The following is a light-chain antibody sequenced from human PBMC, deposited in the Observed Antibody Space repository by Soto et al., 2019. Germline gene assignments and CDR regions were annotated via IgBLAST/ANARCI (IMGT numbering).Light chain of an antibody. J-gene: IGKJ4*01. V-gene: IGKV4-1*01. CDR3: QQYYSTTPN. Sequence: DIVMSQCPDSLAVSLGDRATTNCKSSQVVFYNSINKNYLALYQQQSAQPPQLLIYWESTRESWVPDRFSGSGSGTDFTLTISSLQAEDVEVYYCQQYYSTTPNFGGGTTVEIK. CDR2: WES. CDR1: QVVFYNSINKNY.